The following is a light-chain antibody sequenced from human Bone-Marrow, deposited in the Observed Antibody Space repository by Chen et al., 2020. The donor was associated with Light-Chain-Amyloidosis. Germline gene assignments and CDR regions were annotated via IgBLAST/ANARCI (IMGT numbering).Light chain of an antibody. Sequence: ELVLTQSPGTLSLSPGEGANLSCRASQTISSNYLTWYQQKFGQAPRLLIYGSSSRATGIPDRFTGSGSGTDFTLTINRLEPEDFAVYYCQQYGTSPLTFGGGTKVEIK. CDR3: QQYGTSPLT. CDR2: GSS. CDR1: QTISSNY. J-gene: IGKJ4*01. V-gene: IGKV3-20*01.